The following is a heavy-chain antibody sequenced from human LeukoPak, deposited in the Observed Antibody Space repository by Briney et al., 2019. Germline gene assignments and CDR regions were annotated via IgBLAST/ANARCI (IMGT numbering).Heavy chain of an antibody. D-gene: IGHD3-22*01. V-gene: IGHV1-2*02. J-gene: IGHJ5*02. Sequence: ASVKVSCKASGYTFTGYYMHWVRQAPGQGLEWMGWINPNSGGTNYAQKFQGRVTMTRDTSISTAYMELSRLRSDDTAVYYCARDYPYDSSGYWWFDPWGQGTLVTVSS. CDR3: ARDYPYDSSGYWWFDP. CDR1: GYTFTGYY. CDR2: INPNSGGT.